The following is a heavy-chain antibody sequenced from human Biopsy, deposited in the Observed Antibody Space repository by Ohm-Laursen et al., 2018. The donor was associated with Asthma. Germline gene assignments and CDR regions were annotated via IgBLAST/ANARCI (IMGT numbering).Heavy chain of an antibody. D-gene: IGHD3-22*01. CDR1: GDSLRSTNY. CDR2: IYYSGST. Sequence: TLSLTCTVSGDSLRSTNYWTWIRQHLGKGLEWIGFIYYSGSTYYNPSLKSRVSISIDTSKNQFSLKLSSVTAADTAVYYCARAQDYYDSRGYYRSFDYWGQGTLVTVSS. J-gene: IGHJ4*02. CDR3: ARAQDYYDSRGYYRSFDY. V-gene: IGHV4-31*03.